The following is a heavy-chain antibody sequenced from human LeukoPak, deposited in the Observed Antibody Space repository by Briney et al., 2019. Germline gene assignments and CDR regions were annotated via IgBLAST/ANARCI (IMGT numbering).Heavy chain of an antibody. Sequence: SETLSLTCTVSGGSISSSSYYWGWIRQPPGKGLEWIGSIYYSGSTYYNPSLKSRVTISVDTSENQFSLKLSSVTAADTAVYYCARDHCSSTSCYYYYMDVWGKGTTVTVSS. CDR2: IYYSGST. J-gene: IGHJ6*03. CDR1: GGSISSSSYY. CDR3: ARDHCSSTSCYYYYMDV. D-gene: IGHD2-2*01. V-gene: IGHV4-39*07.